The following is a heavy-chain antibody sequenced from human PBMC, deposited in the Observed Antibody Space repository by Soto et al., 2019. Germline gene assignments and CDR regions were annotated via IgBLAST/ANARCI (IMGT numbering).Heavy chain of an antibody. V-gene: IGHV3-30-3*01. Sequence: QVQLVESGGGVVQPGRSLRLSCAASGFTFSSYAMHWVRQAPGKGLEWVAVISYDGSNKYYADSVKGRFTISRDNSKNTLYLQMNSLRAEDTAVYYCARDTLLYCSGGSCDGMDAWGQGTTVTVSS. CDR1: GFTFSSYA. CDR2: ISYDGSNK. CDR3: ARDTLLYCSGGSCDGMDA. D-gene: IGHD2-15*01. J-gene: IGHJ6*02.